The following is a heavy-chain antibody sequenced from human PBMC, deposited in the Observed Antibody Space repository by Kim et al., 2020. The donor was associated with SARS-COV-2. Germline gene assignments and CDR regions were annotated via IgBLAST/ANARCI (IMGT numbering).Heavy chain of an antibody. D-gene: IGHD6-13*01. CDR3: ARHAHWDSSSWFAYYYGMDV. CDR1: GYSFTSYW. Sequence: GESLKISCKGSGYSFTSYWISWVRQMPGKGLEWMGRIDPSDSYTNYSPSFQGHVTISADKSISTAYLQWSSLKASDTAMYYCARHAHWDSSSWFAYYYGMDVWGQGTTVTVSS. J-gene: IGHJ6*02. V-gene: IGHV5-10-1*01. CDR2: IDPSDSYT.